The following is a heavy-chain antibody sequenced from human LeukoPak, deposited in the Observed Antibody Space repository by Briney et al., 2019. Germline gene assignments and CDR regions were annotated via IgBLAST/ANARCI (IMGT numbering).Heavy chain of an antibody. D-gene: IGHD6-6*01. J-gene: IGHJ6*03. CDR2: IYTSEST. CDR3: ARDVTSQLVPSHYYYYMDV. CDR1: GGSISSYS. Sequence: SETLSLTCTVSGGSISSYSWSWIRQPAGKGLEWVGRIYTSESTMYSPSPKSRVTMSVDTSKNQFSLKLSSVTAADTAVYYCARDVTSQLVPSHYYYYMDVWGKGTTVTVSS. V-gene: IGHV4-4*07.